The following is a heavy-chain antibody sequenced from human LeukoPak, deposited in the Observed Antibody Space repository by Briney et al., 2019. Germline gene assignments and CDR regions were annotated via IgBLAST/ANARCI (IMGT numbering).Heavy chain of an antibody. CDR2: IHYMRGT. D-gene: IGHD3-10*01. CDR3: SARVRGDDS. Sequence: SETLSLTCSVSGGSISNGYYWSWIRQRPGEGLEWIGYIHYMRGTYYNPSLRSRVTISADAAETQFSLKLSDVTAADTAVYYCSARVRGDDSWGQGILVTVST. CDR1: GGSISNGYY. V-gene: IGHV4-30-4*03. J-gene: IGHJ5*01.